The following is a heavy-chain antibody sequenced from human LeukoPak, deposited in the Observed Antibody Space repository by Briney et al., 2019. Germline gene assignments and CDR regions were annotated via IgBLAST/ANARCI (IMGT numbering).Heavy chain of an antibody. CDR1: GYTFSSYG. J-gene: IGHJ1*01. CDR2: ISAYNGHT. V-gene: IGHV1-18*01. Sequence: ASVKVSCKASGYTFSSYGISWVRQAPGQGLEWMGWISAYNGHTNYAPKLQGRLTVTTDTSTSTAYMELRSLRSDDTAVYYCARDQGRGRTGFQHWGQGTLVTVSS. D-gene: IGHD1/OR15-1a*01. CDR3: ARDQGRGRTGFQH.